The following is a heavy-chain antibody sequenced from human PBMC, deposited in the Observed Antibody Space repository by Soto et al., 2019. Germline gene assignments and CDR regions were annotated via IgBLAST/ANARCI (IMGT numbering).Heavy chain of an antibody. J-gene: IGHJ4*02. CDR2: IYHSGST. CDR3: ARSMTTVTTNDY. V-gene: IGHV4-30-2*01. D-gene: IGHD4-17*01. Sequence: QLXLQESGSGLVKPSQTLSLTCAVSGGSISSGGYSWSWIRQPPGKGLEWIGYIYHSGSTYYNPSLKSRVTISVDRSKNQFSLKLSSVTAADTAVYYCARSMTTVTTNDYWGQGSLVTVSS. CDR1: GGSISSGGYS.